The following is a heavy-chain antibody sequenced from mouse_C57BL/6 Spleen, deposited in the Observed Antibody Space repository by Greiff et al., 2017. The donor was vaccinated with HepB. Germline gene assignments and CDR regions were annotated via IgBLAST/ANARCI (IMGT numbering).Heavy chain of an antibody. V-gene: IGHV1-15*01. J-gene: IGHJ4*01. CDR1: GYTFTDYE. Sequence: VHLVESGAELVRPGASVTLSCKASGYTFTDYEMHWVKQTPVHGLEWIGAIDPETGGTAYNQKFKGKAILTADKSSSTAYMELRSLTSEDSAVYYCTPTNAMDYWGQGTSVTVSS. CDR3: TPTNAMDY. CDR2: IDPETGGT.